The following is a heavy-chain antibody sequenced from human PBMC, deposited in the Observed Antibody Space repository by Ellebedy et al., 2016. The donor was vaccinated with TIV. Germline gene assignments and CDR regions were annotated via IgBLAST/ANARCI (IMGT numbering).Heavy chain of an antibody. CDR2: IKQDGSDK. J-gene: IGHJ4*02. D-gene: IGHD2-2*01. CDR3: ARGSGYCSSTSWSGETD. V-gene: IGHV3-7*03. CDR1: GLTFSRYW. Sequence: GESLKISCVDSGLTFSRYWMSWVRQTPGRGLEWVANIKQDGSDKNYVDSVKGRFTISRDNAKNSLYLQMNSLSADDTAVYYCARGSGYCSSTSWSGETDWGQGTPVTVSS.